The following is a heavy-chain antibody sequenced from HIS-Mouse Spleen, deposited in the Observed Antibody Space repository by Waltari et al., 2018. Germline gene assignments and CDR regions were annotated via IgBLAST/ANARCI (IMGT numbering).Heavy chain of an antibody. V-gene: IGHV4-59*01. CDR2: IYYSGST. Sequence: QVQLQESGPGLVKPSETLSLTCTVSGGSISSYYWSWIRQPPGKGLEWIGYIYYSGSTNYNPSLKRRVTISVDTSKNQFSLKLSSVTAADTAVYYCARDRNSSSWRTFDYWGQGTLVTVSS. CDR1: GGSISSYY. J-gene: IGHJ4*02. D-gene: IGHD6-13*01. CDR3: ARDRNSSSWRTFDY.